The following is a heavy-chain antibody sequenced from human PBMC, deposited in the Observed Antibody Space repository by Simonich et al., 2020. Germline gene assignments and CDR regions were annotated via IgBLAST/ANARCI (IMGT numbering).Heavy chain of an antibody. D-gene: IGHD6-6*01. CDR2: IIPIFGTA. Sequence: QVQLVQSGAEVKKPGSSVKVSCKASGGTFSSYAISWVRQAPGQGLEWIGGIIPIFGTANYAQKFHGRVTITADESTTTAYMELSSLRYEATAVYYCAFEYRSSSGAFDIWGQGTMVTVSS. V-gene: IGHV1-69*13. J-gene: IGHJ3*02. CDR3: AFEYRSSSGAFDI. CDR1: GGTFSSYA.